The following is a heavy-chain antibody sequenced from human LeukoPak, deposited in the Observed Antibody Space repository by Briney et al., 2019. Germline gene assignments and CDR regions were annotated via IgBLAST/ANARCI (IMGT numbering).Heavy chain of an antibody. Sequence: PSETLSLTCSVSGGFNTHYYWSWIRQPPGKGLEWIGYFYHSGSTNYNPSLKSRVTISVDTSKNHFSLKLSSVTAADTAVYYCARHRNRPYYYDSSGYRDAFDIWGQGTMVTVSS. CDR3: ARHRNRPYYYDSSGYRDAFDI. CDR2: FYHSGST. CDR1: GGFNTHYY. V-gene: IGHV4-59*01. D-gene: IGHD3-22*01. J-gene: IGHJ3*02.